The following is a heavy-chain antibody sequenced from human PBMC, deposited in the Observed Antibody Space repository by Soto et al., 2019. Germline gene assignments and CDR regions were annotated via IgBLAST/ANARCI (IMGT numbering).Heavy chain of an antibody. CDR3: AKELRYSNSWYQFDY. Sequence: GGSLRLSCAGAGFTFSNYAMSWVRQAPGKGLEWVSAISGSGGSTYYADSVKGRFTISRDNSKNTLYLHMSSLRAEDTAVYYCAKELRYSNSWYQFDYWGQGTLVTVSS. J-gene: IGHJ4*02. CDR2: ISGSGGST. CDR1: GFTFSNYA. V-gene: IGHV3-23*01. D-gene: IGHD6-13*01.